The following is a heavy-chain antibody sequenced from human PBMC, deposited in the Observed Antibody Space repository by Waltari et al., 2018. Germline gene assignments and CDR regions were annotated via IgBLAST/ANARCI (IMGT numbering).Heavy chain of an antibody. CDR2: IYHSGST. V-gene: IGHV4-38-2*01. CDR1: GYSISSGYY. J-gene: IGHJ6*03. D-gene: IGHD2-15*01. Sequence: QVQLQESGPGLVKPSETLSLTCAVSGYSISSGYYWGWIRQPPGKGLEWIGSIYHSGSTDYNPSRKSRVTISVDTSKNQFALKLSSVTAADTAVYYCARVGGYCSGGSCRGRYYYYMDVWGKGTTVTVSS. CDR3: ARVGGYCSGGSCRGRYYYYMDV.